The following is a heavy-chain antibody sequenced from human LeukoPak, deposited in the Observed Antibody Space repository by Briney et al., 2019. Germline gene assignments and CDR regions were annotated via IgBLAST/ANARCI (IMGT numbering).Heavy chain of an antibody. J-gene: IGHJ4*02. CDR3: ARGRGSYSLDY. Sequence: ASVKVSCKASRYTFAGYSMHWVRQAPGQGLEWMGWIDPNSGGTNYAQKFQGRVTMTGDTSISTAYMELSRLTSDDTAVYYCARGRGSYSLDYWGQGTLVTVSS. V-gene: IGHV1-2*02. CDR2: IDPNSGGT. D-gene: IGHD1-26*01. CDR1: RYTFAGYS.